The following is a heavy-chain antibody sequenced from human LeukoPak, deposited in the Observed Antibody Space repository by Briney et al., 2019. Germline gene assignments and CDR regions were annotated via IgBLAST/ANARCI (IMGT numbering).Heavy chain of an antibody. Sequence: SVKVSCKASGGTFSSYAISWVRQVPGQGLEWMGRIIPIFGTANYAQKFQGRVTITTDESTSTAYMELSSLRSEDTAVYYCARVSRFYYYMDVWGKGTTVTVSS. CDR2: IIPIFGTA. CDR3: ARVSRFYYYMDV. V-gene: IGHV1-69*05. J-gene: IGHJ6*03. D-gene: IGHD3-3*01. CDR1: GGTFSSYA.